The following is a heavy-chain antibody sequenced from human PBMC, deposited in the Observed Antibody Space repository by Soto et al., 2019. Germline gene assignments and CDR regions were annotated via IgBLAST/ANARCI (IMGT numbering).Heavy chain of an antibody. D-gene: IGHD2-15*01. J-gene: IGHJ3*02. Sequence: QVQLVQSGAEVKKPGASVKVSCKASGYTFTSYGINWVRQAPGQGLEWMGWISAYNGNTNYAQKLQGRVAMTTDTTTXXAXMXXRTLTSDDTAVYYCAREGVDCSGGHCHSEQYGFDIWGQGTMVIVSS. CDR1: GYTFTSYG. V-gene: IGHV1-18*01. CDR3: AREGVDCSGGHCHSEQYGFDI. CDR2: ISAYNGNT.